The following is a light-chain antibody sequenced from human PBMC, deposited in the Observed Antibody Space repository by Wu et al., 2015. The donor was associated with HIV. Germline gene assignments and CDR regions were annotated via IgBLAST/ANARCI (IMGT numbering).Light chain of an antibody. CDR1: QSVSSNN. CDR3: QHYGSSPFT. CDR2: VHP. J-gene: IGKJ3*01. Sequence: EIVLTQSPVTLSLSPGERATLSCRASQSVSSNNLAWYQLKPGQAPGSSSMVHPNRATGIPDKFSGSGSGTDFTLTISRLEPKDFAVYYCQHYGSSPFTFGPGTKWIP. V-gene: IGKV3-20*01.